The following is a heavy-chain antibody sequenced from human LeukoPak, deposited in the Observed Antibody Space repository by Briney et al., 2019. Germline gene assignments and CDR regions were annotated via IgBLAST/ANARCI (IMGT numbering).Heavy chain of an antibody. J-gene: IGHJ5*02. CDR3: ARDYTGYFP. Sequence: AGGSLRLSCAGSGFTFSSHWIGWVRQAPGEGLEWVAHINQDGSQKYYVDSVKGRFTISRDNAKNSLYLQMNSLRAEDTAVYYCARDYTGYFPWGQGTLVIVSS. CDR2: INQDGSQK. CDR1: GFTFSSHW. V-gene: IGHV3-7*03. D-gene: IGHD3-9*01.